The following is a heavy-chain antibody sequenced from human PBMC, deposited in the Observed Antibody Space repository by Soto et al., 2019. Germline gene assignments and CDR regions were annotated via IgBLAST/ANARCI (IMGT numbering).Heavy chain of an antibody. J-gene: IGHJ4*02. V-gene: IGHV1-3*01. CDR1: GYTFASYA. Sequence: QVQLVQSGAEVKKPGASVKVSCKASGYTFASYAMHWVRQAPGQRLEWMGWINAGNGNTKYSQKFQGRVTITRDTSASTAYMELSSLRSEDTAVYYCASDYGDYEGLGYWGQGTLVTVSS. D-gene: IGHD4-17*01. CDR3: ASDYGDYEGLGY. CDR2: INAGNGNT.